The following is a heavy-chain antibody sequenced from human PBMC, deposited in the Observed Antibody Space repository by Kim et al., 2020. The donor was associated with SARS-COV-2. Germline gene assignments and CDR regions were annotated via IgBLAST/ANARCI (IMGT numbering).Heavy chain of an antibody. D-gene: IGHD6-13*01. J-gene: IGHJ4*02. Sequence: YNPSLKSRVAISVDTSKNPFSLSLTSVTAADTAVYFCAKTDAAGITFDSWGQGSLVTVSS. V-gene: IGHV4-31*02. CDR3: AKTDAAGITFDS.